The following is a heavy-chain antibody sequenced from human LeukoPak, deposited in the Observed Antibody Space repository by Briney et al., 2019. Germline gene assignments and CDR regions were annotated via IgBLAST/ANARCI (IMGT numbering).Heavy chain of an antibody. V-gene: IGHV1-2*02. CDR1: GYTFTGYY. CDR3: ARGGDLVVPAAIDEDP. D-gene: IGHD2-2*01. CDR2: INPNSGGT. Sequence: ASVKVSCKASGYTFTGYYMHWVRQAPGQGLEWMGWINPNSGGTNYAQKFQGRVTMTRDTSISTAYMELSRLRSDDTAVYYCARGGDLVVPAAIDEDPWGQGTLVTVSS. J-gene: IGHJ5*02.